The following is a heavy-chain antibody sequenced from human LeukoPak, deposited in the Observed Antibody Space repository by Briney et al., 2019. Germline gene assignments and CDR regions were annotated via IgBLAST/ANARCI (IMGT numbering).Heavy chain of an antibody. CDR1: GYTFTSYG. D-gene: IGHD3-22*01. CDR2: ISAYNGNT. Sequence: ASVKVSCKASGYTFTSYGISWVRQAPGQGLEWMGWISAYNGNTNYAQKLQGRVTMTTDTSTSTAYMELRSLRSDDTAVYYCARDRILYDSSGYYHAFDIWGQGTMVTVSS. J-gene: IGHJ3*02. V-gene: IGHV1-18*01. CDR3: ARDRILYDSSGYYHAFDI.